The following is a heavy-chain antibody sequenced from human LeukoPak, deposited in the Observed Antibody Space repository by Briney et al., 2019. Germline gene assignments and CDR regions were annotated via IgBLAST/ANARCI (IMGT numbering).Heavy chain of an antibody. Sequence: GGSLRLSCAASGFTFSDSYMSWIRQTPGKGLEWLSHISSSSGHTNYADSVKSRFTISRDNAKNSLYLQMNSLRPEDTAVYYCSRSLDSWGQGTLVTVSP. D-gene: IGHD3-3*01. J-gene: IGHJ5*02. CDR1: GFTFSDSY. CDR2: ISSSSGHT. V-gene: IGHV3-11*03. CDR3: SRSLDS.